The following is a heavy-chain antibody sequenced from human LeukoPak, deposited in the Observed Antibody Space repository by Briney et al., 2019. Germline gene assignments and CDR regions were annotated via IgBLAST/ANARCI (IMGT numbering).Heavy chain of an antibody. J-gene: IGHJ6*02. Sequence: GEDLKIYCHGSGYRFTDYLIGWVRQIPGKGLEGMGINFPDDSDTKYSPSFQGQVTISVDKSISTAYRQLSSLKASDSAMYYCARHGLAGCIGGRCFTFFHYYGMDVWGQGTTVTVSS. V-gene: IGHV5-51*01. D-gene: IGHD2-15*01. CDR2: NFPDDSDT. CDR3: ARHGLAGCIGGRCFTFFHYYGMDV. CDR1: GYRFTDYL.